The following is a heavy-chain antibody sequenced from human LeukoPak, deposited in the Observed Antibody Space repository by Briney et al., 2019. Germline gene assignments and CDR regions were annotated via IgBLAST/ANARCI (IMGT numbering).Heavy chain of an antibody. Sequence: ASVKVSCKVSGYTLTELSMHRVRQAPGKGLEWTGGFDPEDGETIYAQKFQGRVTMTEVTSTDTAYMELSSLRSEDTAVYYCATVGVLWFREGYFDYWGQGTLVTVSS. D-gene: IGHD3-10*01. V-gene: IGHV1-24*01. J-gene: IGHJ4*02. CDR1: GYTLTELS. CDR3: ATVGVLWFREGYFDY. CDR2: FDPEDGET.